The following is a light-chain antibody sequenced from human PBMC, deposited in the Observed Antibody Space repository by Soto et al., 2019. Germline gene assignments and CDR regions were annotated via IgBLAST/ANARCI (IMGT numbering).Light chain of an antibody. CDR1: SSDVGGYKY. CDR2: EVS. Sequence: QSVLTQPASVSGSPGQSITISCTGTSSDVGGYKYVSWYQQHPGKAPKLMIYEVSNRPSGVSNRFSGSKSGNTASLTISGLQAEDEADYYCSSYTSSSTEFGGGTKVTVL. J-gene: IGLJ3*02. CDR3: SSYTSSSTE. V-gene: IGLV2-14*01.